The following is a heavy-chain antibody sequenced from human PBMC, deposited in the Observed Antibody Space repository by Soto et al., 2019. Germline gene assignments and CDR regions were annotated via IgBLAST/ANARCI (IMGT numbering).Heavy chain of an antibody. CDR3: ARLGAYSQSLDP. J-gene: IGHJ5*02. D-gene: IGHD3-16*01. CDR2: IYYSGTA. V-gene: IGHV4-59*08. CDR1: GGSLSPNY. Sequence: QVQLQESGPGLVKPSETLSLTCTVSGGSLSPNYWTWIRQPPGKGLEWIAYIYYSGTATYNPSLNSRVAISLDMSKNQISLTLSSVTAADTAVYYCARLGAYSQSLDPWGQGTLVTVSS.